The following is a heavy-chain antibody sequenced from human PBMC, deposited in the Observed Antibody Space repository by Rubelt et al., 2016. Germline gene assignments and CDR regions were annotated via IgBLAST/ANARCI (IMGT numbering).Heavy chain of an antibody. J-gene: IGHJ6*02. Sequence: GGSLRISCAASEFIFITYDMHWVRQTTGKLLEWVSRIGTAGEKHYADSVKGRDTISRENAKNSLYLQMNSLRAEETAVYYCARDNLEVEWPRGVGYYYGMDVWGQGTTVTVSS. CDR2: IGTAGEK. D-gene: IGHD3-3*01. CDR3: ARDNLEVEWPRGVGYYYGMDV. CDR1: EFIFITYD. V-gene: IGHV3-13*01.